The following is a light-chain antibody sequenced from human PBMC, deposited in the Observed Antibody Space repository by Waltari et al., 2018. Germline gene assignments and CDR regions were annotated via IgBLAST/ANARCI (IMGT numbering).Light chain of an antibody. CDR1: SSAVGFYNY. J-gene: IGLJ3*02. V-gene: IGLV2-14*01. CDR2: DVS. CDR3: NSYTGSSSWV. Sequence: QSALTQPASVSGSPGQSITISCYGTSSAVGFYNYVSWYQQHPGKAPQLMIYDVSQRPSGVSDRFSGSKSGNTASLTISGLQAEDEADYYCNSYTGSSSWVFGGGTKVTVL.